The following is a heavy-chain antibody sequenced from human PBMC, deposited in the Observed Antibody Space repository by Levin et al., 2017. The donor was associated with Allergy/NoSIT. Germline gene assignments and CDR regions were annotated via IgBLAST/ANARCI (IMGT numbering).Heavy chain of an antibody. V-gene: IGHV1-2*04. J-gene: IGHJ6*02. CDR3: ARSSASYVCGMDV. CDR1: GYIFTDYY. CDR2: INPISGST. Sequence: ASVKVSCKASGYIFTDYYIHWVRQAPGQGLEWMGWINPISGSTKYPQKFQDWVTMTWDTSTSTANLELSRLKSDDTATYYCARSSASYVCGMDVWGQGTAVTVS. D-gene: IGHD2-2*01.